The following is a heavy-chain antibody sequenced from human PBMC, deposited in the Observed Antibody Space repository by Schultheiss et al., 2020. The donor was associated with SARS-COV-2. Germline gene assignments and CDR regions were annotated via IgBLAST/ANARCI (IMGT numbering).Heavy chain of an antibody. D-gene: IGHD5-18*01. CDR2: INHSGST. CDR3: ARQTTAMARAFDY. Sequence: SETLSLTCTVSGGSISSSSYYWGWIRQPPGKGLEWIGEINHSGSTNYNPSLKSRVTISVDTSKNQFSLKLSSVTAADTAVYYCARQTTAMARAFDYWGQGTLVTVSS. J-gene: IGHJ4*02. V-gene: IGHV4-39*07. CDR1: GGSISSSSYY.